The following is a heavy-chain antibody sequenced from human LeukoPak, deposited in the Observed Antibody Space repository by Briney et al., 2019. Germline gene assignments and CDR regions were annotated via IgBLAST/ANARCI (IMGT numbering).Heavy chain of an antibody. J-gene: IGHJ3*02. CDR3: ARALTYYYDSSGSPTPI. Sequence: GGSLRLSCAASGFTFSSYSMNWVRQAPGKGLEWVSSISSSSSYIYYADSVKGRFTISRDNAKSSLYLQMNSLRAEDTAVYYCARALTYYYDSSGSPTPIWGQGTMVTVSS. D-gene: IGHD3-22*01. V-gene: IGHV3-21*01. CDR1: GFTFSSYS. CDR2: ISSSSSYI.